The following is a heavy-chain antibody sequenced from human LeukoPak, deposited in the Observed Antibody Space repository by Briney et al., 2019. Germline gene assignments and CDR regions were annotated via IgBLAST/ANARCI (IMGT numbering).Heavy chain of an antibody. CDR1: GYSISSGYY. CDR2: IYHSGST. Sequence: PSETLSLTCTVSGYSISSGYYWGWIRQPPGKGLEWIGSIYHSGSTYYNPSLKSRVTISVDTSKNQFSLKLSSVTAADTAVYYCARGWHFDFWGQGTMVTVSS. CDR3: ARGWHFDF. V-gene: IGHV4-38-2*02. J-gene: IGHJ3*01.